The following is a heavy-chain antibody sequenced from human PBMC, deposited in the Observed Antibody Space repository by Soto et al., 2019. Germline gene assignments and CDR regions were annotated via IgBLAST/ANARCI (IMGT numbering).Heavy chain of an antibody. J-gene: IGHJ4*02. CDR1: GFTFSSYS. CDR2: ISSSVRYI. V-gene: IGHV3-21*01. CDR3: ARDLSSSDSLYDY. D-gene: IGHD6-6*01. Sequence: GGSLRLSCAASGFTFSSYSMNWVRQAPGKGLEWVSSISSSVRYIYYADSVKGRFTVSRDNAKNSLYLQMNSLSADDTAVYHCARDLSSSDSLYDYWGQGTRVTVSS.